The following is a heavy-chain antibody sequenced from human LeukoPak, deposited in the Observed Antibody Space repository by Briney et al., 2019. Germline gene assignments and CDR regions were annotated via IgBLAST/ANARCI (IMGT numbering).Heavy chain of an antibody. CDR3: ARSRGYRSGGSCYSGYYFDY. Sequence: PGGSLRLSCAASGFTFSSYSMNWVRQAPGKGLEWDSSISSSSSYIYYADSVKGRFTISRDNAKNSLYLQMNSLRAEDTAVYYCARSRGYRSGGSCYSGYYFDYWGQGTLVTVSS. CDR2: ISSSSSYI. D-gene: IGHD2-15*01. V-gene: IGHV3-21*01. CDR1: GFTFSSYS. J-gene: IGHJ4*02.